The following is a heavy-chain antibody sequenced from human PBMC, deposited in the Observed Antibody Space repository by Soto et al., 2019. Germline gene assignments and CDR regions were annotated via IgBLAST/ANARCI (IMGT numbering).Heavy chain of an antibody. CDR2: ISSSSSYI. CDR1: GFTFSSYS. D-gene: IGHD6-19*01. V-gene: IGHV3-21*01. CDR3: ARDAMEEKQRQWLVRRAVFPFDY. Sequence: GGSLRLSCAASGFTFSSYSMNWVRQAPGKGLEWVSSISSSSSYIYYADSVKGRFTISRDNAKNSLYLQMNSLRAEDTAVYYCARDAMEEKQRQWLVRRAVFPFDYWGQGTLVTVSS. J-gene: IGHJ4*02.